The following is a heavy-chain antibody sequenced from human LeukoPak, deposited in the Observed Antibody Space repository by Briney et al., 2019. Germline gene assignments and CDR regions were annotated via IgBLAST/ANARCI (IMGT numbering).Heavy chain of an antibody. J-gene: IGHJ4*02. CDR2: INTNTGNP. CDR1: GYTFTSYA. CDR3: AREGYCSGGSCYFWYFDY. D-gene: IGHD2-15*01. Sequence: GASVKVSCKASGYTFTSYAMNWVRQAPGQGLEWMGWINTNTGNPTYAQGFTGRFAFSLDTSVSTAYLQISSLKAEDTAVYYCAREGYCSGGSCYFWYFDYWGQGTLVTVSS. V-gene: IGHV7-4-1*02.